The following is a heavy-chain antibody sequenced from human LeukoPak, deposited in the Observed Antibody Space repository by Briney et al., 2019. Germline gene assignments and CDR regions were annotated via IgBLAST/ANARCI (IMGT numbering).Heavy chain of an antibody. CDR2: MNPNSGNT. Sequence: ASVNVSCKASGYTFTSYDINWVRQATGQGLEWMGWMNPNSGNTGYAQKFQGRVTMTRNTSISTAYMELSSLRSEDTAVYYCARDWVYSNEFGYYGMDVWGQGTTVTVSS. CDR1: GYTFTSYD. D-gene: IGHD4-4*01. V-gene: IGHV1-8*01. J-gene: IGHJ6*02. CDR3: ARDWVYSNEFGYYGMDV.